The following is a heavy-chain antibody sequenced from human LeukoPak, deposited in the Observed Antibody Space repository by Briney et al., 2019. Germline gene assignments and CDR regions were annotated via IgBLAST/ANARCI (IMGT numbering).Heavy chain of an antibody. V-gene: IGHV3-48*04. CDR1: GFIFSTYI. Sequence: PGGSLRLSCSASGFIFSTYIMNWVRQAPGKGLEWLSYISSARSTTYYADSVKGRFTISRDNAKNSLFLQMNSLRVEDTAVYYCARTMWGFDYWGQGTLVTVSS. CDR3: ARTMWGFDY. J-gene: IGHJ4*02. D-gene: IGHD7-27*01. CDR2: ISSARSTT.